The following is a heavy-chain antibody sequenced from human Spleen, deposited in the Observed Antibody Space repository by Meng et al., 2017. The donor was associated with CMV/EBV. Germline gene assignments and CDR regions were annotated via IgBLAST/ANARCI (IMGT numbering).Heavy chain of an antibody. Sequence: GESLKISCAASGFTFSSYAMSWVRQAPGKGLEWVSVIYSGGSSTYYADSVKGRFTISRDNSKNTLYLQMNSLRAEDTAVYYCAKGVTAPAGPLDYWGQGTLVTVSS. CDR2: IYSGGSST. CDR3: AKGVTAPAGPLDY. CDR1: GFTFSSYA. V-gene: IGHV3-23*03. J-gene: IGHJ4*02. D-gene: IGHD6-13*01.